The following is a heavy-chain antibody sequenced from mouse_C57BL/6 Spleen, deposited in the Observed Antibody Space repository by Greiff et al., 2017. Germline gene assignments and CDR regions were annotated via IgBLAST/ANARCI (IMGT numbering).Heavy chain of an antibody. J-gene: IGHJ2*01. D-gene: IGHD2-5*01. CDR2: ISSGGSYT. CDR3: ARFYSNYDLDD. Sequence: EVMLVESGGDLVKPGGSLKLSCAASGFTFSSYGMSWVRQTPDKRLEWVATISSGGSYTYYPDSVKGRFTISRDNAKNTLYLQMSSLKSEDTAMYYCARFYSNYDLDDWGQGTTLTVSS. V-gene: IGHV5-6*01. CDR1: GFTFSSYG.